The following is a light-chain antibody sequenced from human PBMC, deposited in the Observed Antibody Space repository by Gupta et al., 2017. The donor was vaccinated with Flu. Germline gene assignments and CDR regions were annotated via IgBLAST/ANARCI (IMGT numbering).Light chain of an antibody. Sequence: ATLSVSPGARATLSCRASQSVHINLDWYQQKPGQAPRLLIYGASTRATGIPARFSGSGSGTEFTLTISSRQSEDFAVYYCQQYKDWPLITFGQGTRLEIK. J-gene: IGKJ5*01. CDR2: GAS. CDR3: QQYKDWPLIT. V-gene: IGKV3-15*01. CDR1: QSVHIN.